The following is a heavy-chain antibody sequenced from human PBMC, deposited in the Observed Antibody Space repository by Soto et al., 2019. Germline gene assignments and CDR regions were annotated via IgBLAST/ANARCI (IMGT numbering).Heavy chain of an antibody. V-gene: IGHV3-21*02. CDR2: ITRTGNYI. Sequence: EVQLVESGGGLVQPGGSLRLSCTASGFTFSTYAMNWVRQAPGKGLEWVSSITRTGNYIYYADSLKGRFIISRDNAKNSLYLEMNNLRAEDTAVYFCVRGTYSRRPDEGEFWGQGTLLTVSS. CDR1: GFTFSTYA. J-gene: IGHJ4*02. D-gene: IGHD6-13*01. CDR3: VRGTYSRRPDEGEF.